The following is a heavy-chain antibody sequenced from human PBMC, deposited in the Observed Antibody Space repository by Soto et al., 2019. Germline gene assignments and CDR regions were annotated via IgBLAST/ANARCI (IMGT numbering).Heavy chain of an antibody. Sequence: QVQLVESGGGVVQPGRSLRLSCAASGFTFSSYAMHWVRQAPGKGLEWVAVISYDGSNKYYADSVKGRFTIYRDNSKNTLYLQMNSLRAEDTAVYYCASEPPSRKWRVTSWGQGTLVTVSS. D-gene: IGHD6-19*01. CDR3: ASEPPSRKWRVTS. V-gene: IGHV3-30-3*01. J-gene: IGHJ5*02. CDR1: GFTFSSYA. CDR2: ISYDGSNK.